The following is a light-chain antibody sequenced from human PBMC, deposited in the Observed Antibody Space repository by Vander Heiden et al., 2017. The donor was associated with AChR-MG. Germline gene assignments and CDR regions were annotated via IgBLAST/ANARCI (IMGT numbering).Light chain of an antibody. CDR2: SNT. J-gene: IGLJ3*02. CDR3: QSFDTSLSAWV. CDR1: SSNIGAGYT. Sequence: QSVLTQPPSMSGAPGQRVTIPCTGSSSNIGAGYTVHWYQQLPGTAPKLLISSNTNRPSDVPDRFSGSRSATSASLAITGLQAEDEADYYCQSFDTSLSAWVFGGGTRLTVL. V-gene: IGLV1-40*01.